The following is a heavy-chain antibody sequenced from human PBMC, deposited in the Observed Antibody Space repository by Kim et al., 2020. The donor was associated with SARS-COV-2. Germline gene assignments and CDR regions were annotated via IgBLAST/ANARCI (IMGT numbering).Heavy chain of an antibody. Sequence: SETLSLTCAVYGGSFSGYYWSWIRQPPGKGLEWIGEINHSGSTNYNPSLKSRVTISVDTSKNQFSLKLSSVTAADTAVYYCARGQSLGVVVPAAIAPPRPFDYWGQGTLVTVSS. CDR2: INHSGST. D-gene: IGHD2-2*01. CDR3: ARGQSLGVVVPAAIAPPRPFDY. V-gene: IGHV4-34*01. J-gene: IGHJ4*02. CDR1: GGSFSGYY.